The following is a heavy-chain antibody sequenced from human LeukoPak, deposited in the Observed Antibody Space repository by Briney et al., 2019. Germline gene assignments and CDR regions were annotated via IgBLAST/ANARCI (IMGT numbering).Heavy chain of an antibody. Sequence: GGSLRLSCAASGFTFSTYAMTWVRQAPGKGLEWVSSITGTGDGTSAADSVKGRFTISRDSSKHTLYLQMDSLRAEDMAVYYCARGGIKGPHDAYDIWGQGTVVTLSS. CDR1: GFTFSTYA. CDR3: ARGGIKGPHDAYDI. D-gene: IGHD3-10*01. J-gene: IGHJ3*02. V-gene: IGHV3-23*01. CDR2: ITGTGDGT.